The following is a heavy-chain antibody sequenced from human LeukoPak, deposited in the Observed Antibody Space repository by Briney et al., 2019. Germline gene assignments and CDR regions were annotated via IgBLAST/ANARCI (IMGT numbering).Heavy chain of an antibody. D-gene: IGHD2-15*01. J-gene: IGHJ4*02. CDR3: ARDPGYCSGGSCYYFDY. CDR2: IYHSGST. Sequence: PSETLSLTCTVSGGSISSYYWSWIRQPPGKGLEWIGYIYHSGSTYYNPSLKSRVTISVDRSKNQFSLKLSSVTAADTAVYYCARDPGYCSGGSCYYFDYWGQGTLDTVSS. CDR1: GGSISSYY. V-gene: IGHV4-59*12.